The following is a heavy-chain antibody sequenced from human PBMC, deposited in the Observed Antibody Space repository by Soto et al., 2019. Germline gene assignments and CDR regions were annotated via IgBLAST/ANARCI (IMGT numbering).Heavy chain of an antibody. CDR3: AKATYDTTFYTSSFDS. V-gene: IGHV3-23*01. Sequence: PGGSLRLSCAASEFTFSNYAMTWVRQAPGKGLEWVSLITGSDGRTYYADSVKGRFTISRDNSKNTLFLQMNSLRAEDTAVYYCAKATYDTTFYTSSFDSWGQGTLLTVSS. J-gene: IGHJ4*02. CDR2: ITGSDGRT. CDR1: EFTFSNYA. D-gene: IGHD3-22*01.